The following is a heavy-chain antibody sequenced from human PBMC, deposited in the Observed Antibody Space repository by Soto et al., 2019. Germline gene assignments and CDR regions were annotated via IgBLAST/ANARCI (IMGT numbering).Heavy chain of an antibody. D-gene: IGHD5-12*01. CDR2: MNPNSGNT. J-gene: IGHJ6*02. CDR1: GYTFTGYD. CDR3: ASTPRGYSGYDYSYYSRMDL. Sequence: AAVKVSCKASGYTFTGYDINWVRQATGRGLEWMGWMNPNSGNTGYAQKFQGRVTMTRNTSISTAYMELSSLRSEYTAVYYCASTPRGYSGYDYSYYSRMDLGAQSPTVPVPS. V-gene: IGHV1-8*01.